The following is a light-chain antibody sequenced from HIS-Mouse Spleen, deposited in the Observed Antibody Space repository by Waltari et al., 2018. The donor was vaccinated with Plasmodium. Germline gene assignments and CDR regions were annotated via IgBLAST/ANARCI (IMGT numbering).Light chain of an antibody. Sequence: DIQMTQSPSSLSASVGDRVTITCRASQGISTYLAWYQQNPGKVPKLLIYAASTLHSGVPSRFSGSGSGTDFTLTISSLQPEDVATYYCQKYNSAPWTFGQGTKVEIK. CDR1: QGISTY. CDR3: QKYNSAPWT. V-gene: IGKV1-27*01. J-gene: IGKJ1*01. CDR2: AAS.